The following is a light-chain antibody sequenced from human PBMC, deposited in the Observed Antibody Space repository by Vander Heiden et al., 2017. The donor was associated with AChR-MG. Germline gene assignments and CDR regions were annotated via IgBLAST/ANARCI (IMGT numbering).Light chain of an antibody. V-gene: IGLV1-44*01. CDR2: SNN. Sequence: QSVLTQPPSASGTPGPRATISCSGSSSNIGSNTVNWYQQLPGTAPKLLIVSNNQRPSGVPDRFSGAKSGSYASLAISGLQSEDEADYYCAEWDDRLNGLVFGGGTKLTVL. CDR1: SSNIGSNT. J-gene: IGLJ3*02. CDR3: AEWDDRLNGLV.